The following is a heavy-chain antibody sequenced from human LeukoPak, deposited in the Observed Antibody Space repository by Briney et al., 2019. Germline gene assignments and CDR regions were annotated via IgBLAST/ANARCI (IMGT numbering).Heavy chain of an antibody. Sequence: GASVKVSCKASGYTFTSYGISWVRQAPGQGLEWMGWISAYNGNTNYAQKLQGRVSMTTDTSTSTAYMELRSLRSDDTAVYYCARGDSGSYLGAFDIWGQGTMVTVSS. CDR2: ISAYNGNT. D-gene: IGHD1-26*01. CDR1: GYTFTSYG. J-gene: IGHJ3*02. V-gene: IGHV1-18*01. CDR3: ARGDSGSYLGAFDI.